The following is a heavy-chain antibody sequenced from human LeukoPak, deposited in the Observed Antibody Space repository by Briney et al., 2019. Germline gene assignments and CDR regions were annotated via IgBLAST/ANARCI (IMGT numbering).Heavy chain of an antibody. CDR1: GGSINSYY. V-gene: IGHV4-59*08. Sequence: SETLSLTCTVSGGSINSYYWSWIRQPPGKGLEWIGYIYYSGSTNYNPSLKSRVTISVDTSKNQFSLKLSSVTAADTAVYYCARHDGIAAAGNNWFDPWGQGTLVTVSS. J-gene: IGHJ5*02. CDR2: IYYSGST. D-gene: IGHD6-13*01. CDR3: ARHDGIAAAGNNWFDP.